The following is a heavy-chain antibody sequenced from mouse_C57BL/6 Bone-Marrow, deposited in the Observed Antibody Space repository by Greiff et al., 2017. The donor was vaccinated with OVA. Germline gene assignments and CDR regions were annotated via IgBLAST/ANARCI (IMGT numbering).Heavy chain of an antibody. CDR2: IYPGDGDT. J-gene: IGHJ3*01. CDR1: GYAFSSSW. CDR3: ARRGIYYGSSTWFAY. V-gene: IGHV1-82*01. Sequence: QVQLQQSGPELVKPGASVKISCKASGYAFSSSWMNWVKQRPGKGLEWIGRIYPGDGDTNYNGKFKGKATLTVDKSSSTAYMELRSLTSEDSAVYYCARRGIYYGSSTWFAYWGQGTLVTVSA. D-gene: IGHD1-1*01.